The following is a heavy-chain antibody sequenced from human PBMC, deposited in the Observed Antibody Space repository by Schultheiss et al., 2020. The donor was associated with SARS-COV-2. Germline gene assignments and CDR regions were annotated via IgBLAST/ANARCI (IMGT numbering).Heavy chain of an antibody. Sequence: SQTLSLTCTVSGGSISSYYWSWIRQPAGKGLEWIGYIYYSGSTNYNPSLKSRVTISVDTSKNQFSLKLSSVTAADTAVYYCARSMGTAMVSGMDVWGQGTTVTVS. CDR2: IYYSGST. J-gene: IGHJ6*02. V-gene: IGHV4-59*01. D-gene: IGHD5-18*01. CDR3: ARSMGTAMVSGMDV. CDR1: GGSISSYY.